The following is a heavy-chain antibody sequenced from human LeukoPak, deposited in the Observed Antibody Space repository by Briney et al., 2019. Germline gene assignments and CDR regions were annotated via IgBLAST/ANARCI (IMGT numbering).Heavy chain of an antibody. D-gene: IGHD1-14*01. CDR3: ARTTPYVRVPYYYYGMDV. CDR2: INPNSGGT. J-gene: IGHJ6*02. CDR1: GCTFTGYY. V-gene: IGHV1-2*06. Sequence: ASVKVSCKASGCTFTGYYMHWVRQAPGQGLEWMGRINPNSGGTNYAQKFQGRVTMTRDTSISTAYMELSRLRSDDTAVYYCARTTPYVRVPYYYYGMDVWGQGTTVTVSS.